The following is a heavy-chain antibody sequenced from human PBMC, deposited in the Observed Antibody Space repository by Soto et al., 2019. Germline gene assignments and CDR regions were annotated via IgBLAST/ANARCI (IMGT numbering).Heavy chain of an antibody. J-gene: IGHJ6*02. CDR1: GFTFSNYA. V-gene: IGHV3-23*01. CDR3: AKYCIGGLSSSYYYGMDV. CDR2: ITGSSGNT. Sequence: PGGSLRLSCAAGGFTFSNYAMSWVRQAPGKGLEWISSITGSSGNTYYADSVKGRFTISRDNSKSTLYLQMNGLRSENTVVYYCAKYCIGGLSSSYYYGMDVWGQGTAVTVSS. D-gene: IGHD2-8*02.